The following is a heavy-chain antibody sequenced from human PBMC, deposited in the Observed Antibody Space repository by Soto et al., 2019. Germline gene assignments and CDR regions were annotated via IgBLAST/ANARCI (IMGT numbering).Heavy chain of an antibody. D-gene: IGHD6-19*01. CDR2: IYHSGST. V-gene: IGHV4-4*02. CDR1: GGSISSSNW. J-gene: IGHJ4*02. CDR3: ASGYSRDRHADFAY. Sequence: QVQLQESGPGLVKPSGTLSLTCAVSGGSISSSNWWSWVRQPPGKGLEWIGEIYHSGSTNYNPSLKRRRTISVDKSKNQFSLKLSSVTAADTAVYYCASGYSRDRHADFAYWGQGTLVTVAS.